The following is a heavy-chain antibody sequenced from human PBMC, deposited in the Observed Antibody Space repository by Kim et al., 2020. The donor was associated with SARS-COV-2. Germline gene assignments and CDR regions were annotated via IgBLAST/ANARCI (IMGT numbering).Heavy chain of an antibody. CDR1: GGSISSYY. CDR3: ARELRLYSGYDYYYYYGMDV. J-gene: IGHJ6*02. CDR2: IYYSGST. V-gene: IGHV4-59*01. Sequence: SETLSLTCTVSGGSISSYYWSWIRQPPGKGLEWIGYIYYSGSTNYNPSLKSRVTISVDTSKNQFSLKLSSVPAADTAVYYCARELRLYSGYDYYYYYGMDVWGQGTTITVS. D-gene: IGHD5-12*01.